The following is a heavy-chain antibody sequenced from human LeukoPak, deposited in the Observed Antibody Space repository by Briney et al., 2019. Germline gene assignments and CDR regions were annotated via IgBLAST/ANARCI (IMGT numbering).Heavy chain of an antibody. CDR1: GYTFTSYY. D-gene: IGHD3-10*01. CDR3: AKVFGDLLLAQDAFDI. CDR2: INPSGGST. V-gene: IGHV1-46*01. Sequence: ASVKVSCKASGYTFTSYYMHWVRQAPGQGLEWMGIINPSGGSTSYAQKFQGRVTMTRDMSTSTVYMELSSLRSEDTAVYYCAKVFGDLLLAQDAFDIWGQGTMVTVSS. J-gene: IGHJ3*02.